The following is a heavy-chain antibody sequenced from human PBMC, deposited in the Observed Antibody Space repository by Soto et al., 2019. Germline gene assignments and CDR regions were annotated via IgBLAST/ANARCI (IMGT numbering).Heavy chain of an antibody. J-gene: IGHJ4*02. V-gene: IGHV4-38-2*01. D-gene: IGHD2-15*01. CDR1: VEPMTGGYY. CDR2: IYYGGTT. Sequence: SETLSLTCDVSVEPMTGGYYWGWIRQSPGKGLEWIGGIYYGGTTYYNPSLRSRLAISIDTSKNQFSLRLSSVTAADTALYYCARGWYYFDVWGQGSLVTVSS. CDR3: ARGWYYFDV.